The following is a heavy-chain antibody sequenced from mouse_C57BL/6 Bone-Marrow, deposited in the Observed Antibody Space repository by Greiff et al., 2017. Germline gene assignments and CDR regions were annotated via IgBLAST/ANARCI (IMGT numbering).Heavy chain of an antibody. J-gene: IGHJ1*03. D-gene: IGHD1-1*01. Sequence: VQLQQSGPELVKPGASVKISCKASGYSFTDYNMNWVKQSNGKSLEWIGVINPNYGTTSYNQTFKGKATLTVDQSSSTAYMQLNSLTSEVSAVYYCATFPYYYGISYVNWSFDVWGTGTTVTVSS. CDR3: ATFPYYYGISYVNWSFDV. CDR1: GYSFTDYN. CDR2: INPNYGTT. V-gene: IGHV1-39*01.